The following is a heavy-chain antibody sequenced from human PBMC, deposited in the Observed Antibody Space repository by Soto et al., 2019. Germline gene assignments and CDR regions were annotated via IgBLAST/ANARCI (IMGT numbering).Heavy chain of an antibody. CDR3: SFDYREYQLLYAPQGVMDV. CDR1: GFTFSSYA. CDR2: ISGSGGST. V-gene: IGHV3-23*01. D-gene: IGHD2-2*02. Sequence: EVQLLESGGGLVQPGGSLRLSCAASGFTFSSYAMSWVRQAPGKGLEWVSAISGSGGSTYYADSVKGRFTISRDNSKNTLYLQMNSLRAEDTAVYYCSFDYREYQLLYAPQGVMDVWGQGTTVTVSS. J-gene: IGHJ6*02.